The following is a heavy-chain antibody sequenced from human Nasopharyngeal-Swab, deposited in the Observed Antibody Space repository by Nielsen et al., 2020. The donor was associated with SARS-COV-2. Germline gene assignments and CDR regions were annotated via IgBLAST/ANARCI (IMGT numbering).Heavy chain of an antibody. V-gene: IGHV1-18*01. CDR1: GYSFTSYG. Sequence: ASVKVSCKASGYSFTSYGISWVRQAPRQGLEWMGWISAYNGNTNYAQKSQGRVIMTRDTSTSTVYMELSSLRSDDTAVYYCAGGFYYDSSRDLDVWGQGTTVTVSS. D-gene: IGHD3-22*01. J-gene: IGHJ6*02. CDR2: ISAYNGNT. CDR3: AGGFYYDSSRDLDV.